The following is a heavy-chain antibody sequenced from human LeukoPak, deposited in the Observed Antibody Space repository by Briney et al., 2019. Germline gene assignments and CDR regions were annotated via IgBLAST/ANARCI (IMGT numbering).Heavy chain of an antibody. CDR3: AKEPDVVATWGYFDY. V-gene: IGHV3-23*01. CDR2: ISGSGGST. Sequence: GGSLRLSCAASGFTFSSYAMSWVRQAPAKGLEWVSAISGSGGSTYYADSVKGRSTISRDNSKNTLYLQMNSLRAEDTAVYYCAKEPDVVATWGYFDYWGQGTLVTVSS. J-gene: IGHJ4*02. CDR1: GFTFSSYA. D-gene: IGHD5-12*01.